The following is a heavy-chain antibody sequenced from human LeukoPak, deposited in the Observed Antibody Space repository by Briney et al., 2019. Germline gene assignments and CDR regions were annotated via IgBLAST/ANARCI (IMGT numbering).Heavy chain of an antibody. J-gene: IGHJ4*02. CDR1: GYTFTKYC. V-gene: IGHV1-46*01. D-gene: IGHD3-16*01. CDR3: AREEEGGTFDY. CDR2: IKPSGGST. Sequence: ASLKVSCKASGYTFTKYCIHWVRQAPGHGLEWMGIIKPSGGSTSYAQRFQGRVTVTCDTSTNTVYMELSSLRSEDTAVYYCAREEEGGTFDYWGQGTLVTVSS.